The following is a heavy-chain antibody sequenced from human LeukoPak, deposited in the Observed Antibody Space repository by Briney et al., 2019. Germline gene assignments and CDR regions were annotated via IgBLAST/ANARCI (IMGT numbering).Heavy chain of an antibody. CDR2: ISSSDTI. CDR1: GFTFSSYG. CDR3: AAGAFGGFDY. J-gene: IGHJ4*02. D-gene: IGHD3-16*01. V-gene: IGHV3-48*02. Sequence: GGSLRLSCAASGFTFSSYGMNWVRQAPGKGLEWVSYISSSDTIYYADSVKGRFTISRNNAKNSLYLQMNSLRDEDTAVYYCAAGAFGGFDYWGQGTLVTVPS.